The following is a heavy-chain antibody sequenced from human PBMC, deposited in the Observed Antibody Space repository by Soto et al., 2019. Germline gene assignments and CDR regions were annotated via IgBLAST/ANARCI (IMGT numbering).Heavy chain of an antibody. CDR3: ARHRRETGTYAQPLDY. D-gene: IGHD1-1*01. Sequence: SLTCTFSCGSISSSDYYCVWIRHPPGKGLEWIGSISYGGSTYHNPSLRSRVTISVDTSKSQFSLDLTSVTAADTAVYYCARHRRETGTYAQPLDYWGQGTLVTVSS. V-gene: IGHV4-39*01. J-gene: IGHJ4*02. CDR2: ISYGGST. CDR1: CGSISSSDYY.